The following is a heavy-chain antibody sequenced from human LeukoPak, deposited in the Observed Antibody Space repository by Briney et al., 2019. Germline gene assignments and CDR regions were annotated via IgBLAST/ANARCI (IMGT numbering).Heavy chain of an antibody. CDR2: ISTSSNYI. CDR1: GFTFNSYG. J-gene: IGHJ4*02. CDR3: ARDEAVGKANDY. V-gene: IGHV3-21*01. Sequence: GGSLRLSCAASGFTFNSYGMNWARQAPGKGLEWVSSISTSSNYIYYADSVKGRFTISRDNAKNSLYLQMNNLRAEDTAVYYCARDEAVGKANDYWGQGTLVTVSS. D-gene: IGHD7-27*01.